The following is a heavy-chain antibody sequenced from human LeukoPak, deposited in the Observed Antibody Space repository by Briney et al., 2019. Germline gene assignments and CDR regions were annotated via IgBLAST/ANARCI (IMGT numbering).Heavy chain of an antibody. J-gene: IGHJ3*01. D-gene: IGHD3-16*01. V-gene: IGHV3-66*01. CDR3: ARFWVWGFDL. CDR2: IYSGGST. Sequence: GGSLRLSCAASGFTVRIITMGGVRQAPGKGLEWVSVIYSGGSTYYADSVKGRFTISRDNSKNTLYLQMNSLRAEDTAVYYCARFWVWGFDLWGQGTMVTVSS. CDR1: GFTVRIIT.